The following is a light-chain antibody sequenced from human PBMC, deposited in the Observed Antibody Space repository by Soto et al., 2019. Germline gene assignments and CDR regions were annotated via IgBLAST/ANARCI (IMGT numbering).Light chain of an antibody. J-gene: IGLJ2*01. CDR2: EVT. Sequence: QSALTQPASVSGSPGQSITISCTGTSSTVGGYDLVSWYQHHPGTAPKLILYEVTKRPSGVSNRFSGSKSGNTASLTISGLQTEDDSHYYCCSYANGNTLLFGGGTKLTVL. CDR3: CSYANGNTLL. V-gene: IGLV2-23*02. CDR1: SSTVGGYDL.